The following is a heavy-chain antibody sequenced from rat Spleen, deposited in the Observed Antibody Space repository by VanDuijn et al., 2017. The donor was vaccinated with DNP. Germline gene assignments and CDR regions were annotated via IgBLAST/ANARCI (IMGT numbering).Heavy chain of an antibody. J-gene: IGHJ2*01. D-gene: IGHD1-2*01. CDR1: GFIFSNHW. V-gene: IGHV5-31*01. CDR2: IISGGSNT. Sequence: EVQLVESGGGPVQPGRSLKLSCLASGFIFSNHWMTWIRQAPGKGLEWIASIISGGSNTYYPDSVKGRFTISRDDAKSTLYLQMDSLRSEDTATYYCTIIDYYSSSTFDYWGQGVMVTVSS. CDR3: TIIDYYSSSTFDY.